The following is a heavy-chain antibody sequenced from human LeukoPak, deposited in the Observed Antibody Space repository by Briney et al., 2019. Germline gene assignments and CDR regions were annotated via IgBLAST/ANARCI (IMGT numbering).Heavy chain of an antibody. CDR1: GFTFSHFG. D-gene: IGHD2-2*01. CDR2: IWYDGSKA. J-gene: IGHJ4*02. CDR3: ARDRSSTSKAFDY. Sequence: HPGGSLRLSCAASGFTFSHFGMHWVRQAPGKGLEWVAVIWYDGSKAEYADSVKGRFTVSKDDSKNTLYLQMNSLRAEDTAVCYCARDRSSTSKAFDYWGQGTLVTVSS. V-gene: IGHV3-33*01.